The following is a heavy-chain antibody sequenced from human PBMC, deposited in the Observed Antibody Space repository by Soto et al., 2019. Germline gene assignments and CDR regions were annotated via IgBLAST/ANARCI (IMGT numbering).Heavy chain of an antibody. CDR3: ARGVPVCSGGRGYSDHWFDP. Sequence: QVQLVQSGAEAKKPGSSVKVSCRASGGTFSTYAISWVRQAPGQGLEWLGGIVPILITPSYAQKFQGRVTITADESTRTTYMELSSLTSEDTAVYYCARGVPVCSGGRGYSDHWFDPWGQGTLVTVSS. J-gene: IGHJ5*02. CDR1: GGTFSTYA. D-gene: IGHD2-15*01. V-gene: IGHV1-69*01. CDR2: IVPILITP.